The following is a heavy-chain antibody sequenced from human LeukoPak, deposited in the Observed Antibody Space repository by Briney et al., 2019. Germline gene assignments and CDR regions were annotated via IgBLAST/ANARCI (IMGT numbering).Heavy chain of an antibody. Sequence: SETLSLTCTVSGGSISSGGYYWSWIRQHPGKGLEWIGYIYYSGSTYYNPSLKSRVTISVGTSKNQFSLKLSSVTAADTAVYYCARDHYGDYDLRYFDYWGQGTLVTASS. CDR2: IYYSGST. CDR1: GGSISSGGYY. D-gene: IGHD4-17*01. J-gene: IGHJ4*02. CDR3: ARDHYGDYDLRYFDY. V-gene: IGHV4-31*03.